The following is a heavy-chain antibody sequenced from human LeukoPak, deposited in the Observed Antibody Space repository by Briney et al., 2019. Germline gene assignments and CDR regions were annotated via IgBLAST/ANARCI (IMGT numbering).Heavy chain of an antibody. J-gene: IGHJ4*02. D-gene: IGHD1-26*01. CDR3: AREGGRSGSHGPPLY. CDR1: GFTFSSYG. Sequence: PGRSLRPSCAASGFTFSSYGMHWVRQAPGKGLEWVAVIWYDGSNKYYADSVKGRFTISRDNSKNTLYLQMNSLRAEDTAVYYCAREGGRSGSHGPPLYWGQGTLVTVSS. V-gene: IGHV3-33*01. CDR2: IWYDGSNK.